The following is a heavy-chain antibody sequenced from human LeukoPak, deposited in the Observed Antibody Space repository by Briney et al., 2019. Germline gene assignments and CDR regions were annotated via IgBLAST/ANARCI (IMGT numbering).Heavy chain of an antibody. CDR3: ARDLNGIELGIAY. J-gene: IGHJ4*02. CDR2: INANSGGT. D-gene: IGHD6-13*01. CDR1: GYTFTGYY. V-gene: IGHV1-2*02. Sequence: ASVKVSCKASGYTFTGYYMHWVRQAPGQGLEWMGWINANSGGTNYAQKFQGRVPITRDTSISTAYLELSTLRSDDTAVYYCARDLNGIELGIAYWGQGTLVTVSS.